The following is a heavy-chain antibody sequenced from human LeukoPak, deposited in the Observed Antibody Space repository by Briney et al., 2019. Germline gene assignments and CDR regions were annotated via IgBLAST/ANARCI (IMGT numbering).Heavy chain of an antibody. Sequence: GGSLRLSCAASGFTFSSYAMSWVRQAPGKGLEWGSAISGSDGSTYLADSVKGRFTISRDNSKNTLYLQMNSLRAEDTAVYYCAKDVSPYGGEWDYFDYWGQGTLVTVSS. D-gene: IGHD4-23*01. CDR2: ISGSDGST. CDR1: GFTFSSYA. CDR3: AKDVSPYGGEWDYFDY. J-gene: IGHJ4*02. V-gene: IGHV3-23*01.